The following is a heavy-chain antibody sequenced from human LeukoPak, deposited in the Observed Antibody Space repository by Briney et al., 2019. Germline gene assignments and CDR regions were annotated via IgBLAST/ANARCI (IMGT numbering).Heavy chain of an antibody. Sequence: GGSLRLSCAASGFTFSYAWMTWVRQAPGKGLEWVGRIKSKSDAETTDYAAPVKGRFTISRDESKNTLYLQMNSLKTEDTAVYYCATDPAYCGGDCPAYWGQGTLVTVSS. J-gene: IGHJ4*02. V-gene: IGHV3-15*01. CDR1: GFTFSYAW. D-gene: IGHD2-21*02. CDR2: IKSKSDAETT. CDR3: ATDPAYCGGDCPAY.